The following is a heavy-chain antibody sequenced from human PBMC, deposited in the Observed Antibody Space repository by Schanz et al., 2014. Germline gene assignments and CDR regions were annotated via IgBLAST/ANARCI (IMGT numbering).Heavy chain of an antibody. Sequence: EVQLLESGGGLVQPGGSLRLSCAASGFTFSSYAMSWVRQAPGKGLEWVSAISGSGGSTYYADSVKGRFTISRDNSKNTRYLQMNGLRAEDTAVYYCAKGRFGELNAFDIWGQGTMVTVSS. CDR2: ISGSGGST. CDR3: AKGRFGELNAFDI. CDR1: GFTFSSYA. D-gene: IGHD3-10*01. J-gene: IGHJ3*02. V-gene: IGHV3-23*01.